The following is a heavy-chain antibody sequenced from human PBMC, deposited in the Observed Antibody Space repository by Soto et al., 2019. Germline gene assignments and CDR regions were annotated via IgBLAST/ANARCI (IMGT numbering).Heavy chain of an antibody. CDR3: ARTSVAQSEDYFDY. J-gene: IGHJ4*02. CDR2: TSSNNGKT. CDR1: GYSFTTYG. Sequence: ASVKVSCKTSGYSFTTYGISWVRRAPGQGLERMGWTSSNNGKTKYAQKFQGRVTMTTDKSTNTVHMELRSLRSGDTAVYYCARTSVAQSEDYFDYWGQGTLVTVSS. D-gene: IGHD5-12*01. V-gene: IGHV1-18*01.